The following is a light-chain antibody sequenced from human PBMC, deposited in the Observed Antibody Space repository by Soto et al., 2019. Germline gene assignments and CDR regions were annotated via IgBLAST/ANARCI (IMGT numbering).Light chain of an antibody. J-gene: IGLJ2*01. V-gene: IGLV2-11*01. Sequence: QSALTQPRSVSGSPGQSVTISCTGXSXDFGGYNYVSWYQHHPGKAPKLMIYDVSKWPSGVPDRFSGSKSGNTASLTISGLQAEDEADYYCCSYGGSYTFVVFGGGTKLTVL. CDR1: SXDFGGYNY. CDR3: CSYGGSYTFVV. CDR2: DVS.